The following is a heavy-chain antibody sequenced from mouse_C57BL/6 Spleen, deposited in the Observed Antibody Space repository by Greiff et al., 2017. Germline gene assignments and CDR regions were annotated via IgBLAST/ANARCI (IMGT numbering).Heavy chain of an antibody. CDR2: IDPEDGET. V-gene: IGHV14-2*01. Sequence: VQLQQSGAELVKPGASVKLSCTASGFNIKDYYMHWVKQRTEQGLEWIGRIDPEDGETKYAPKFQGKATLTADTSSNTAYLQLSSLTSEDTGVYYCAREAGYGNYVNYAMDYWGQGTSVTVSS. CDR3: AREAGYGNYVNYAMDY. CDR1: GFNIKDYY. D-gene: IGHD2-1*01. J-gene: IGHJ4*01.